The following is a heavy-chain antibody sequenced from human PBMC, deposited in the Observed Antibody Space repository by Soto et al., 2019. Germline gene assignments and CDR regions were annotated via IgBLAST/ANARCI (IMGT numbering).Heavy chain of an antibody. CDR1: GFTFSSYD. D-gene: IGHD1-7*01. CDR2: ISSNGGTT. J-gene: IGHJ4*02. CDR3: VRRVSGNYDY. V-gene: IGHV3-64*01. Sequence: EVQLAESGGGMVQPGGSLRLSCVASGFTFSSYDMHWVRQAPGKGLEYVSSISSNGGTTYYGNSVKGRFTISRDNSKNTLYLQRGILRAEDMAVYYCVRRVSGNYDYWGQGTLVTVSS.